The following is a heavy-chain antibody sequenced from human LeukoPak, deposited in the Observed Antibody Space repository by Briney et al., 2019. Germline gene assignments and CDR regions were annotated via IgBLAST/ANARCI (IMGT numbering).Heavy chain of an antibody. CDR2: IFYSGNT. CDR1: GGSIRSSGHN. V-gene: IGHV4-39*01. J-gene: IGHJ4*02. CDR3: ARRPKQPGFWSGYVDY. D-gene: IGHD3-3*01. Sequence: PSETLSLTCTVSGGSIRSSGHNWDWIRQPPGKGLEYIGSIFYSGNTYYNPSLKSQVTISVDTSKNQFSLTLSSVTAADTAVYYCARRPKQPGFWSGYVDYWGQGTLVTVSS.